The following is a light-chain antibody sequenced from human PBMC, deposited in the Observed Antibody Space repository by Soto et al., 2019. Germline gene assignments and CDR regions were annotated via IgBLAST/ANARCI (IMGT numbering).Light chain of an antibody. CDR1: QSVSNN. CDR3: QHYGSSRT. Sequence: EIVLTQSPGTLSLSPGERATLSCRASQSVSNNLAWYQQKPGQAPRLLIYDASSRATGIPDRISGSGSGTDFTLTISRLEPEDFAVYYCQHYGSSRTFGQGTKVDIK. CDR2: DAS. V-gene: IGKV3-20*01. J-gene: IGKJ1*01.